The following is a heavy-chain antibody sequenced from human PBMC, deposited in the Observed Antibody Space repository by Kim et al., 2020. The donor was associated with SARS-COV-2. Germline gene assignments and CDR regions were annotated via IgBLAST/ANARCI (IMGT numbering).Heavy chain of an antibody. D-gene: IGHD2-15*01. Sequence: GGSLRLSCAASGFTFSNAWMSWVRQAPGKGLEWVGRIKSKTDGGTTDYAAPVKGRFTISRDDSKNTLYLQMNSLKIEDTAVYYCTTDFSREYCSGGTCYLSHNDMDVWGQGTTVTVSS. J-gene: IGHJ6*02. V-gene: IGHV3-15*01. CDR1: GFTFSNAW. CDR2: IKSKTDGGTT. CDR3: TTDFSREYCSGGTCYLSHNDMDV.